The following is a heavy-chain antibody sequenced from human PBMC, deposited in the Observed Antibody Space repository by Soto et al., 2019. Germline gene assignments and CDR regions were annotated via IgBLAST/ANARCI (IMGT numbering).Heavy chain of an antibody. CDR2: IYYSGST. CDR3: ARGVGSSSSDFDY. CDR1: GGSISSYY. V-gene: IGHV4-59*01. Sequence: PSETLSLTCTVSGGSISSYYWSWIRQPPGKGLEWIGYIYYSGSTNYNPSLKSRVTISVDTSKNQFSLKLSSVTAADTAVYYCARGVGSSSSDFDYWGQGTLVTVSS. D-gene: IGHD6-6*01. J-gene: IGHJ4*02.